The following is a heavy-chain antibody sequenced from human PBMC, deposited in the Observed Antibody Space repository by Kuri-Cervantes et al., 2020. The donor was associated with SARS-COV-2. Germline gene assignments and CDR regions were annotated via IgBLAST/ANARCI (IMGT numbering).Heavy chain of an antibody. V-gene: IGHV4-59*12. Sequence: SETLSLTCTVSGGSISSYYWSWIRQPPGKGLEWIGYIYYSGSTNYNPSLKSRVTISADTSKNQFSLKLSSVTAADTAVYYCARTYGSGTPPSYWGQGTLVTVSS. J-gene: IGHJ4*02. D-gene: IGHD3-10*01. CDR3: ARTYGSGTPPSY. CDR2: IYYSGST. CDR1: GGSISSYY.